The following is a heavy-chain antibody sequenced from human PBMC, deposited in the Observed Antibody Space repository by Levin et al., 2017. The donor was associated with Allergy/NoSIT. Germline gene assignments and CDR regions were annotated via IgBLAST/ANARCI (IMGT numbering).Heavy chain of an antibody. J-gene: IGHJ6*03. D-gene: IGHD2-8*02. Sequence: SQTLSLTCTVSGGSISSYYWSWIRQPPGKGLEWIGYIYYSGSTNYNPSLKSRVTISVDTSKNQFSLKLSSVTAADTAVYYCARHPPPRLVLAPYYMDGWGKGTTVTVSS. CDR2: IYYSGST. CDR1: GGSISSYY. V-gene: IGHV4-59*01. CDR3: ARHPPPRLVLAPYYMDG.